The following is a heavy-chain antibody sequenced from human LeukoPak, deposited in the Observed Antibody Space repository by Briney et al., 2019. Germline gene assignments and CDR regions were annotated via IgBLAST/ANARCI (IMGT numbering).Heavy chain of an antibody. V-gene: IGHV4-34*01. CDR2: IDNRGST. CDR3: ARDGADSYD. J-gene: IGHJ4*02. D-gene: IGHD5-18*01. Sequence: SETLSLTCTVYGGSFSAYFWSWIRQPPGKGLEWIGEIDNRGSTACNQSLKSRVTISIDTSKNQFSLKLTSVTAADTAVYYCARDGADSYDWCQGTLVTVSS. CDR1: GGSFSAYF.